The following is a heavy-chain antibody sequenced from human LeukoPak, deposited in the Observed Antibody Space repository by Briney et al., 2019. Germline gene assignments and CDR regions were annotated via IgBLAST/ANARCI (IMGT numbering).Heavy chain of an antibody. D-gene: IGHD3-22*01. CDR2: IKTDGSEK. Sequence: GGSLRVSCEGSGFTSSNYWMSWVRQAPGKGLEWVANIKTDGSEKYYVDSVKGRFTISRDNAKNSLYLQMNSLRAEDTAVYYCATYSSLNAREFQCWGQGTLVTVSS. V-gene: IGHV3-7*01. CDR1: GFTSSNYW. CDR3: ATYSSLNAREFQC. J-gene: IGHJ1*01.